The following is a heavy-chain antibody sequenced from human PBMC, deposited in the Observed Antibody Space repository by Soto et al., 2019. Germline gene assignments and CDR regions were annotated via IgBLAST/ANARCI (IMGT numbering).Heavy chain of an antibody. CDR2: ISSDGSIT. D-gene: IGHD4-17*01. CDR1: GFTFSTYA. Sequence: ESGGGLVQPGRSLRLSCVASGFTFSTYALHWVRQAPGKGLEWVALISSDGSITFYADAVRGRFTISRDNSKNTLYLQMNRLSPEATAVYYCARAYGADPPARVVDCWGQGTLVTVSS. J-gene: IGHJ4*02. CDR3: ARAYGADPPARVVDC. V-gene: IGHV3-30-3*01.